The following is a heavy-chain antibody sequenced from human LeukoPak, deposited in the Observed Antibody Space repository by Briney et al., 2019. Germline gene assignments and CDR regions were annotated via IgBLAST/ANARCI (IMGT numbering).Heavy chain of an antibody. CDR3: ARDVLRQASRYFDWFKGSGMDV. J-gene: IGHJ6*02. Sequence: PGGSLRLSCAASGFTFSSYAMHWVREVPGKGLEWVAVISYDGSNKYSADSVKGRFTISRDNSKNTLYLQMNSLRAEDTAVYYCARDVLRQASRYFDWFKGSGMDVWGQGTTVTVSS. CDR1: GFTFSSYA. D-gene: IGHD3-9*01. CDR2: ISYDGSNK. V-gene: IGHV3-30*04.